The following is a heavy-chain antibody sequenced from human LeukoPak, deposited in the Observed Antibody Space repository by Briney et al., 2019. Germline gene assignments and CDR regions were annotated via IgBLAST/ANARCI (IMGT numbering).Heavy chain of an antibody. CDR2: IYPGDSDT. CDR3: ARQRGSSSAPPIYMDV. CDR1: GYSFTSYW. Sequence: GESLKISCKGSGYSFTSYWIGWVRQMPGKGLEWMGIIYPGDSDTRYSPSFQGQVTISADKSISTAYLQWSSLKASDTAMYYCARQRGSSSAPPIYMDVWGKGTTVTVSS. V-gene: IGHV5-51*01. J-gene: IGHJ6*03. D-gene: IGHD6-6*01.